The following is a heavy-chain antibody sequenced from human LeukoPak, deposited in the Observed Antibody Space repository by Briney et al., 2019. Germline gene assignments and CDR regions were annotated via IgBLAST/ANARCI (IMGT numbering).Heavy chain of an antibody. V-gene: IGHV4-34*01. CDR3: ARVPYSYGYRFDY. CDR2: INHSGST. D-gene: IGHD5-18*01. J-gene: IGHJ4*02. Sequence: SETLSLTCAVYGGSFSGYYWSWIRQPPGKGLEWIGEINHSGSTYYNPSLKSRVTISVDTSKNQFSLKLSSVTAADTAVYYCARVPYSYGYRFDYWGQGTLVTVSS. CDR1: GGSFSGYY.